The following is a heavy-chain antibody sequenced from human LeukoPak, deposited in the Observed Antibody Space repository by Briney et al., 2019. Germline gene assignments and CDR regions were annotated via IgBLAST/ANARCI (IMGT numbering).Heavy chain of an antibody. Sequence: KPGRSLRLSCAASGFTFSDNYMIWIRQAPGKGLEWVSYITDTGSATYSADPVKGRFTISRDNAKNSLFLQMNSLRADDTAVYYCARARKGYYFDHWGKGTLVTVSS. D-gene: IGHD1-14*01. CDR1: GFTFSDNY. V-gene: IGHV3-11*04. J-gene: IGHJ4*02. CDR2: ITDTGSAT. CDR3: ARARKGYYFDH.